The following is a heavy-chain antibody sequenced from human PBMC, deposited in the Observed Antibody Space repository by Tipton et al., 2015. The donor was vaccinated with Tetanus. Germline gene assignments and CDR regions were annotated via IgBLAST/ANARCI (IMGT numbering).Heavy chain of an antibody. CDR3: ARHEGGVDAFDI. CDR2: IYYSGST. J-gene: IGHJ3*02. V-gene: IGHV4-31*03. D-gene: IGHD3-16*01. Sequence: TLSLTCTVSGGSISSGGYYWSWIRQHPGKGLEWIGYIYYSGSTYYNPSLKSRVTISVDTSKNQFSLKLSSVTAADTAVYYCARHEGGVDAFDIWGQGTMVTVSS. CDR1: GGSISSGGYY.